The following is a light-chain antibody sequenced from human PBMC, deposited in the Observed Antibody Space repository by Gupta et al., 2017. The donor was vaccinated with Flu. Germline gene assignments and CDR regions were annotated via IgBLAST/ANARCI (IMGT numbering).Light chain of an antibody. CDR1: SSDVGAYNS. J-gene: IGLJ1*01. CDR3: SSSAGRDKVV. Sequence: QSALTQPPSASGSLGQSVTISCTGTSSDVGAYNSVCWYQQHPGQAPKVLMYEVNKRPSGVPDRFSGSKSGKTVSLTVSGLQAGDEADYFCSSSAGRDKVVFGTGTEVTIL. V-gene: IGLV2-8*01. CDR2: EVN.